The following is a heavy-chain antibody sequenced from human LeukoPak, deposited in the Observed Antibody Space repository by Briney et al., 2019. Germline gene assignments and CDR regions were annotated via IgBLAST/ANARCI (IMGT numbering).Heavy chain of an antibody. J-gene: IGHJ4*02. CDR3: ARASNPWLQLN. V-gene: IGHV3-7*05. Sequence: GGSLRLSCAASGFTFSNYWMIWVRQAPGKGLVWVANIKQDGSETRYVDPVKGRFTISRDNAQNSLYLQMNSLRAEDTAVYYCARASNPWLQLNWGQGTLVTVSS. CDR2: IKQDGSET. D-gene: IGHD5-24*01. CDR1: GFTFSNYW.